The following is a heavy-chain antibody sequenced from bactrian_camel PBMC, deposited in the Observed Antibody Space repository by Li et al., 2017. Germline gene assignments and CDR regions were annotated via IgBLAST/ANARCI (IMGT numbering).Heavy chain of an antibody. Sequence: HVQLVESGGGTVPAGGSLTLSCTFSGDIVDSDCMGWIRQAPGKEREAVAGIDSAGRTTYADSVKGRFTISEDNAKNTLYLQMNSLKSEDTALYYCATAFGTTWWSDFDYGGQ. V-gene: IGHV3S55*01. CDR3: ATAFGTTWWSDFDY. CDR1: GDIVDSDC. D-gene: IGHD6*01. CDR2: IDSAGRT. J-gene: IGHJ6*01.